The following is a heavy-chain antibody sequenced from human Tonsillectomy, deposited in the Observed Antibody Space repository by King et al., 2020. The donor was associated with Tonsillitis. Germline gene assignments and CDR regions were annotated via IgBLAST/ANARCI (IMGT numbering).Heavy chain of an antibody. J-gene: IGHJ6*02. CDR1: GFTFSYYG. Sequence: VQLVESGGGLVQPGGSLRLSCAASGFTFSYYGMSWVRHAPGKGLEWVSGISGTGVSTYYADSVKGRFTISRDNSKNTLYLQMNSLRAEDTAVYYCAKDPTAHAAYYYYAMDVWGQGTTVTVSS. V-gene: IGHV3-23*04. CDR3: AKDPTAHAAYYYYAMDV. CDR2: ISGTGVST.